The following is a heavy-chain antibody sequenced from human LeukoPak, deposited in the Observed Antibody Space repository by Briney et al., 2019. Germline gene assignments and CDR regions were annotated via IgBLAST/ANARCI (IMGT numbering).Heavy chain of an antibody. Sequence: EASVKVSCKVSGYTLTELSMHWVRQAPGKGLEWMGGFDPEDGETNYAQKFQGRVTITTDESTSTAYMELSSLRSEDTAVYYCARTMKIRDYYYYYMDVWGKGTTVTVSS. D-gene: IGHD3-3*01. J-gene: IGHJ6*03. CDR2: FDPEDGET. V-gene: IGHV1-24*01. CDR3: ARTMKIRDYYYYYMDV. CDR1: GYTLTELS.